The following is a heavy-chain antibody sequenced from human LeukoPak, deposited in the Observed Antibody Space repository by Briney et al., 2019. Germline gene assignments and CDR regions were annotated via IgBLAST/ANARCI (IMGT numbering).Heavy chain of an antibody. CDR1: GGSISSGDYH. CDR2: MYYSGST. CDR3: ARPYYYDSRIDP. D-gene: IGHD3-22*01. V-gene: IGHV4-30-4*01. J-gene: IGHJ5*02. Sequence: PSQTLSLTCTVSGGSISSGDYHWSWIRQPPGTGLEWIAYMYYSGSTYYNPSLKSRVTMSADTSKNQLSLKLSSVTAADTAVYYCARPYYYDSRIDPWGQGILVTVSS.